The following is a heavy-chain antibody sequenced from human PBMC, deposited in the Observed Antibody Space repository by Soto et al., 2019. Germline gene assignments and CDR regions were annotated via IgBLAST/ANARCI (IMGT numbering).Heavy chain of an antibody. CDR3: ARDLRIGGGYLFLGENTHWYFHL. Sequence: TLSLTCTVSGGSISTGGYYWSWIRQDPGKGLEWIGYIYYSGSTYYNPSLKSRVTISVDTSKNQFSLKLSSVTAADTAVYYCARDLRIGGGYLFLGENTHWYFHLWGRGTLIT. CDR1: GGSISTGGYY. J-gene: IGHJ2*01. V-gene: IGHV4-31*03. CDR2: IYYSGST. D-gene: IGHD3-10*01.